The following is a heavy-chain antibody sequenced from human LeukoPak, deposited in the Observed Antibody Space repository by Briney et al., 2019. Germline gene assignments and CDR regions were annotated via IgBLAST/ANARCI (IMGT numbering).Heavy chain of an antibody. Sequence: ASVKVSCKASGYTFTGYYMHWVRQAPGQGLEWMGWVNPNSGGTNYAQKFQGRVTMTRDTSIRTAYMELSRLRSDDTAVYYCARVLFYSSGNKSNRVDYWGQGTLVTVSS. V-gene: IGHV1-2*02. D-gene: IGHD6-19*01. CDR3: ARVLFYSSGNKSNRVDY. CDR1: GYTFTGYY. J-gene: IGHJ4*02. CDR2: VNPNSGGT.